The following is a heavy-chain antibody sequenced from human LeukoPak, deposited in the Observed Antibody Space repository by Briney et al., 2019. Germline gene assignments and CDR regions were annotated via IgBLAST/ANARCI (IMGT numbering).Heavy chain of an antibody. CDR1: GFTFSSYW. V-gene: IGHV3-74*01. Sequence: GGSLRLSCAASGFTFSSYWMHWVRHAPGKGLVWVSRINTDGSSTSYADSVKGRFTISRDNAKNTLYLQMNSLRAEDTAVYYCAREADTAMVGFDYWGQGTLVTVSS. CDR3: AREADTAMVGFDY. CDR2: INTDGSST. J-gene: IGHJ4*02. D-gene: IGHD5-18*01.